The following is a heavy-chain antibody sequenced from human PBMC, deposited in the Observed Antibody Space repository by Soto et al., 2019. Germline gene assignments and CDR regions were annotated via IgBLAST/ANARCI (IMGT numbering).Heavy chain of an antibody. V-gene: IGHV4-34*01. J-gene: IGHJ4*02. D-gene: IGHD3-22*01. CDR2: INHSGST. CDR1: DGSFSVYY. CDR3: AREGGAHYDSSGYYFSGPAY. Sequence: SETLSLTCAVYDGSFSVYYWIWIRQPPGEGLEWIGEINHSGSTNYNPSLKSRVTMSVDTSKNQFSLKLSSVTAADTAVYYCAREGGAHYDSSGYYFSGPAYWGQGTLVTVSS.